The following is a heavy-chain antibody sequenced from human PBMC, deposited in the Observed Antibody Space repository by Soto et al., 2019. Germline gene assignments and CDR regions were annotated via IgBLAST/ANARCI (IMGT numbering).Heavy chain of an antibody. CDR1: GGSSSGYY. Sequence: SETLSLTCAVYGGSSSGYYWSWIRQPPGKXLEWIGEINHSGSTNYNPSLKSRVTISVDTSKNQFSLKLSSVTAADTAVYYCARVPPIVVVPAAFRHYYYYGMDVWGQGTTVTVSS. V-gene: IGHV4-34*01. J-gene: IGHJ6*02. CDR2: INHSGST. CDR3: ARVPPIVVVPAAFRHYYYYGMDV. D-gene: IGHD2-2*01.